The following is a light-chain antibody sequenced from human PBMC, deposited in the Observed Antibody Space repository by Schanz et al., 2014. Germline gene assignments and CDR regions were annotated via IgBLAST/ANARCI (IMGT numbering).Light chain of an antibody. V-gene: IGLV1-44*01. Sequence: QSVLTQPPSASGTPGQRVTISCSGSSSNIGSNSVNWYQQLPGTAPKVLIYFNDQRPSGVPDRFSGSKSGTSASLAISGLQYEDEADYYCQSYDSSLSVVVFGGGTKVTVL. CDR3: QSYDSSLSVVV. CDR1: SSNIGSNS. J-gene: IGLJ2*01. CDR2: FND.